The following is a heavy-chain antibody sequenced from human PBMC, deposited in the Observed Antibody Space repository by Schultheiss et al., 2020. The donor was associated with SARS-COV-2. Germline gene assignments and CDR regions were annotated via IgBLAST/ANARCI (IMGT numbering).Heavy chain of an antibody. CDR1: GFTFSSYA. V-gene: IGHV3-64*04. J-gene: IGHJ4*02. CDR2: ISSNGGST. Sequence: GESLKISCSASGFTFSSYAMHWVRQAPGKGLEYVSAISSNGGSTYYADSVKGRFTISRDNSKNTLYLQMNSLRAEDTAVYYCAKDLHVPRAPYSSLRAGYWGQGTLVTVSS. D-gene: IGHD6-6*01. CDR3: AKDLHVPRAPYSSLRAGY.